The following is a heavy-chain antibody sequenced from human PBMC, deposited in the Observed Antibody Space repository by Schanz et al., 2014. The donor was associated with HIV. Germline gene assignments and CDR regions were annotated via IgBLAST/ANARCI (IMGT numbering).Heavy chain of an antibody. D-gene: IGHD4-4*01. J-gene: IGHJ4*02. V-gene: IGHV3-23*04. CDR1: GFTFNSYW. CDR2: ISGSGVYT. Sequence: EVQLVESGGGLVQPGGSLRLSCAASGFTFNSYWMSWVRQAPGKGLEWVSAISGSGVYTYYADSVKGRFTISRDNSKNTLHLQTNSLRPEDTAVYYCAKEAVTTFFDYWGQGTLVTVSS. CDR3: AKEAVTTFFDY.